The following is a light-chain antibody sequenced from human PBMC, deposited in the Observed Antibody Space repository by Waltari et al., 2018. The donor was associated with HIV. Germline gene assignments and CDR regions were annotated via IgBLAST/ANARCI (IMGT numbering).Light chain of an antibody. CDR1: NIGRKS. CDR2: YDS. V-gene: IGLV3-21*04. CDR3: QVWDSSSDHVV. Sequence: SYVLTQPPSVSVAPATTARIPCGGTNIGRKSVHWYQQKPGQAPLLVIYYDSARPSGIPERFSGSNSGNTATLTISRVEAGDEADYYCQVWDSSSDHVVFGGGTNLTVL. J-gene: IGLJ2*01.